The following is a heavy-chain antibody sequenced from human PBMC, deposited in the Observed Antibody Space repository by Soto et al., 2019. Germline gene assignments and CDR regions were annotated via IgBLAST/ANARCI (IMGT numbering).Heavy chain of an antibody. CDR1: GGSISSSDW. CDR2: IYHSGST. J-gene: IGHJ2*01. CDR3: ARRVDRDWYFDL. V-gene: IGHV4-4*02. D-gene: IGHD2-15*01. Sequence: QVHLQESGPGLVKPSGTLSLTCAVSGGSISSSDWWSWVRQPPGKGLEWIGDIYHSGSTNYNPSLKSRVTISVDKSKNQFSLKLGSVTAADTAVYYCARRVDRDWYFDLWGRGTPVTVSS.